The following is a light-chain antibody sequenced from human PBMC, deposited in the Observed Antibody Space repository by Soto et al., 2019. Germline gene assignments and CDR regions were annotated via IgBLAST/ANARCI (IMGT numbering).Light chain of an antibody. CDR1: SGHSSYA. Sequence: QLVLTQSPSASASLGASVKLTCTLSSGHSSYAIAWHQQQPEKGPRYLMKLNSDGSHSKGDGIPDRFSGSSSGAERYLTISSLQSEEEAEYYCQTWGTGIQGFGGGTKVTGL. CDR2: LNSDGSH. V-gene: IGLV4-69*01. J-gene: IGLJ3*02. CDR3: QTWGTGIQG.